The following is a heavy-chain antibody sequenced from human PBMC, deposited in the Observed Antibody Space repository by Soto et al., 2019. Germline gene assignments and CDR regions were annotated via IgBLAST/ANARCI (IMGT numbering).Heavy chain of an antibody. CDR3: ARGVGSSPPRY. J-gene: IGHJ4*02. CDR2: VYDNGRP. D-gene: IGHD3-9*01. CDR1: GGSISFYY. Sequence: SETLSLTCTISGGSISFYYWSWIRQSPRQGLEWIGYVYDNGRPYYSPSLKSRVTISADMSKNQISLKLTSATAADTAVYYCARGVGSSPPRYWGRGTLVTVSS. V-gene: IGHV4-59*01.